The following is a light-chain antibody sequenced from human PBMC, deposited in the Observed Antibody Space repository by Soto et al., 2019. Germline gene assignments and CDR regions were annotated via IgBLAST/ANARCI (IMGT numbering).Light chain of an antibody. J-gene: IGLJ2*01. CDR3: ASWDDVLHGPL. CDR1: TSNFGTKT. Sequence: QSVLTQPPSASGTPGQKVTISCSGTTSNFGTKTVSWCQQLPGAAPKLLIYRTDQLSSGVPDRFSGSKSGTSASLAISGLRSEDEAYYFCASWDDVLHGPLFGGGTKLTVL. V-gene: IGLV1-44*01. CDR2: RTD.